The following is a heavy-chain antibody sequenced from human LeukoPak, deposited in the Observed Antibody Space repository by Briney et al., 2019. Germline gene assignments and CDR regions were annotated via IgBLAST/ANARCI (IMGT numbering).Heavy chain of an antibody. J-gene: IGHJ4*02. CDR2: INSDASST. CDR1: GFTYSNYW. V-gene: IGHV3-74*01. D-gene: IGHD1-26*01. CDR3: ATSLYSGTKLDY. Sequence: PGGSLRLSCAASGFTYSNYWMHSVRQTPGKGLVWVSRINSDASSTSYADSVKGRFTISRDRAKNTLYLQMNGLRADDTAVYYCATSLYSGTKLDYWGQGTLVTVSS.